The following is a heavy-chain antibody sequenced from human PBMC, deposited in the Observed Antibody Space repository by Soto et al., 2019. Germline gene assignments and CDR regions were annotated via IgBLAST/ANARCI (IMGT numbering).Heavy chain of an antibody. CDR3: ARDRGIAVAGTGPNWFDP. Sequence: SMKVSCKASGGTFSSYAITCVRPAPGQGLEWMGGIIPTFGTANYAQKFQGRVTITADESTSTAYMELSSLRSEDTAAYYCARDRGIAVAGTGPNWFDPWGQGTLVTLSS. D-gene: IGHD6-19*01. J-gene: IGHJ5*02. V-gene: IGHV1-69*13. CDR2: IIPTFGTA. CDR1: GGTFSSYA.